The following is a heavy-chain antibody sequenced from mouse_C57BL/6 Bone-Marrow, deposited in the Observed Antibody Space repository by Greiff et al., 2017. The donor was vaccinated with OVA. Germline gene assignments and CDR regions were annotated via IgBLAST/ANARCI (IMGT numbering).Heavy chain of an antibody. V-gene: IGHV1-52*01. J-gene: IGHJ2*01. CDR1: GYTFTSYW. D-gene: IGHD1-1*01. CDR2: IDPSDSET. CDR3: ATGWASTVVSY. Sequence: QVQLQQSGAELVRPGSSVKLSCKASGYTFTSYWMHWVKQRPIQGLEWIGNIDPSDSETHYNQKFKDKATLTVDKSSSTAYMQLSSLTSEDSAVYYCATGWASTVVSYWGQGTTLTVSS.